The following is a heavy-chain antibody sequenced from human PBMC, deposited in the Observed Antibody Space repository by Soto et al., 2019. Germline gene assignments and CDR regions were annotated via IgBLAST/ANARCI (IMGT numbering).Heavy chain of an antibody. D-gene: IGHD6-25*01. CDR1: GGSISSVGHY. J-gene: IGHJ6*02. Sequence: SETLSLTCSVSGGSISSVGHYWTWIRQQPGQGLEWIGYIYYSGSTDYNPSLKSRVTISVDRSKNQFSLNLSSVTAADTAIYYCARESGGYDSSTRYGLDVWGQGTTVTVSS. CDR2: IYYSGST. CDR3: ARESGGYDSSTRYGLDV. V-gene: IGHV4-31*03.